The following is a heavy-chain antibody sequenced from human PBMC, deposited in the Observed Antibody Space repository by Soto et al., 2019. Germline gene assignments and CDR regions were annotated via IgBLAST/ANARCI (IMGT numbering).Heavy chain of an antibody. CDR3: ARLGTVTIRYFDL. CDR1: GFTFSSYS. CDR2: ISSSSSYI. D-gene: IGHD4-17*01. Sequence: EVQLVESGGGLVKPGGSLRLSCAASGFTFSSYSMNWVRQAPGKGLEWVSSISSSSSYIYYADSVKGRFTISRDNAKNSLYLQMNSLRAEDTAVYYCARLGTVTIRYFDLWGRGTLVTVSS. J-gene: IGHJ2*01. V-gene: IGHV3-21*01.